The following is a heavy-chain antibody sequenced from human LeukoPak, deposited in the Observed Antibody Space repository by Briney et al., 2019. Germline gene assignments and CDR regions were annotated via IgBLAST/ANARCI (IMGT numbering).Heavy chain of an antibody. J-gene: IGHJ4*02. CDR1: GGSISGYF. CDR3: AREPTSGREPTSGRPLDY. D-gene: IGHD5-12*01. CDR2: IYSSGSN. Sequence: SETLSLTCTVSGGSISGYFWSWIRQPAGKGLEWSGRIYSSGSNNYNPSLKSRVTMSLDTSKNHLSLNLSSVTAAGTAVYYCAREPTSGREPTSGRPLDYWGQGTLVTVSS. V-gene: IGHV4-4*07.